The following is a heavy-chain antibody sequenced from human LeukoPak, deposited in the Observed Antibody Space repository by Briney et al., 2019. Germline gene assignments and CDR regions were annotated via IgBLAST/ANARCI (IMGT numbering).Heavy chain of an antibody. CDR3: AREIVSSGCLDY. V-gene: IGHV3-21*06. Sequence: GGALRLSCAASVFAFYGYSMHWVRQAPGEGLEWISSISSNNADSVKGRFTISRDNAKNSLYLQVTGLRVEDTALYYCAREIVSSGCLDYWGPGDLGTASS. J-gene: IGHJ4*02. D-gene: IGHD6-19*01. CDR2: ISSN. CDR1: VFAFYGYS.